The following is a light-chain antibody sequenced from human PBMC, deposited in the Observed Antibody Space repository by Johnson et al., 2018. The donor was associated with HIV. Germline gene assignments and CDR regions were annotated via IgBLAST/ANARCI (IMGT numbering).Light chain of an antibody. V-gene: IGLV1-51*02. J-gene: IGLJ1*01. CDR3: GTWDSSLNAYV. CDR1: SSNIGNNF. Sequence: QSVLTQPPSVSAAPGQKVTISCSGGSSNIGNNFVSWYQQLPGTAPKLLIFENNKRPSGIPDRFSGSKSGTSATLGITGLQTGDEADYYCGTWDSSLNAYVFGAATKVAVL. CDR2: ENN.